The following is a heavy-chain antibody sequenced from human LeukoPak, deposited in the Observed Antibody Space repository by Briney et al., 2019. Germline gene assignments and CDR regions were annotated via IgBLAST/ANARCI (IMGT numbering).Heavy chain of an antibody. CDR3: AREGGLQWWGAFDI. V-gene: IGHV3-48*01. J-gene: IGHJ4*02. CDR1: GFTFSSYS. CDR2: ISSSSSTI. D-gene: IGHD4-23*01. Sequence: GGSLRLSCAASGFTFSSYSMNWVRQAPGKGLEWVSYISSSSSTIYYADSVKGRFTISRDNAKNSLYLQMNSLRAEDTAVYYCAREGGLQWWGAFDIWGQGTLVTVSS.